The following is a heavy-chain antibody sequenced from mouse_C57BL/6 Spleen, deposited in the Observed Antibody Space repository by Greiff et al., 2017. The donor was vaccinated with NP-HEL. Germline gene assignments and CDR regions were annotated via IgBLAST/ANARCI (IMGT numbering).Heavy chain of an antibody. CDR1: GFTFSNYW. CDR2: IRLKSDNYAT. J-gene: IGHJ4*01. V-gene: IGHV6-3*01. CDR3: TADCSSPYYAMDY. D-gene: IGHD1-1*01. Sequence: EVMLVESGGGLVQPGGSMKLSCVASGFTFSNYWMNWVRQSPEKGLEWVAQIRLKSDNYATHYAESVKGRFTISRDDSKSSVYLQMNNLRAEDTGIYYCTADCSSPYYAMDYWGQGTSVTVSS.